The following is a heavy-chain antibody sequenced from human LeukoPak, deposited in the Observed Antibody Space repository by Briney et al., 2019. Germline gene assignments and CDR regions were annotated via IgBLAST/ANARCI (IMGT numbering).Heavy chain of an antibody. CDR2: ISSSSNYI. CDR1: GFTFTSYS. J-gene: IGHJ4*02. CDR3: AREPGDSSGWSE. D-gene: IGHD6-19*01. Sequence: PGGSLRLSCAASGFTFTSYSMNWVRQAPGKGLEWVSSISSSSNYIYYADSVKGRFTISRDNAKNSLCLQMNSLRAEDTAVYYCAREPGDSSGWSEWGQGTLVTVSS. V-gene: IGHV3-21*01.